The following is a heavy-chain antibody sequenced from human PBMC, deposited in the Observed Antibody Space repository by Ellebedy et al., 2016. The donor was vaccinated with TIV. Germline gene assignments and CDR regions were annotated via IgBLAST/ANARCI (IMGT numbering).Heavy chain of an antibody. CDR2: IYYSGST. J-gene: IGHJ4*02. V-gene: IGHV4-31*03. CDR3: ATGKYWDQLLVY. Sequence: MPSETLSLTCSVSGGSINSGGYYWSWIRQYPGKGLEWIGYIYYSGSTYYNPSLESRVTISVDTSKHQFSLNLSSVTAADTAVYYCATGKYWDQLLVYWGQGTLVTVSS. D-gene: IGHD1-1*01. CDR1: GGSINSGGYY.